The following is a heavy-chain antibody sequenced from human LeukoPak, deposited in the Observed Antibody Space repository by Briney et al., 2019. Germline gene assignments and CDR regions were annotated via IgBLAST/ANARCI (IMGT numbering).Heavy chain of an antibody. V-gene: IGHV3-53*01. CDR1: GFTVSSNY. D-gene: IGHD5-24*01. CDR3: ARSARRDGYNFDYYYMDV. Sequence: GGSLRLSCAASGFTVSSNYMSWVRQAPGKGLEWVSIIYSGGSTFYADSVKSRFTISRDNSKNTLYLQMNSLRAEDTAVYYCARSARRDGYNFDYYYMDVWGKGTTVTISS. J-gene: IGHJ6*03. CDR2: IYSGGST.